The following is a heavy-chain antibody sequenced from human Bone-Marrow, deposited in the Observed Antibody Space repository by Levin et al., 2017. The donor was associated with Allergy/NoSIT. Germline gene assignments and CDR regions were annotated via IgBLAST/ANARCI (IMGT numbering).Heavy chain of an antibody. CDR2: LWFDGSKK. Sequence: GGSLRLSCAASGFTFSSYGMQWVRQAPGKGLECVAFLWFDGSKKYYADSVRGRFTISRDTSENTLYLQMNSLRAEDTAVYYCARAEYSYCFYYYGMDLWGQGTTVTVSS. D-gene: IGHD5-18*01. CDR1: GFTFSSYG. V-gene: IGHV3-33*01. J-gene: IGHJ6*02. CDR3: ARAEYSYCFYYYGMDL.